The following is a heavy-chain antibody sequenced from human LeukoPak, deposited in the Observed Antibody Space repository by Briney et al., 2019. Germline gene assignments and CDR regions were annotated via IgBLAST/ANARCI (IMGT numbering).Heavy chain of an antibody. CDR2: IHTSGST. CDR1: GGSISSGSYY. J-gene: IGHJ4*02. V-gene: IGHV4-61*02. CDR3: ARDRYYYDSGGGRGLDY. D-gene: IGHD3-22*01. Sequence: PSETLSLTCTVSGGSISSGSYYWSWIRQPAGKGLEWIGRIHTSGSTNYIPSLKSRVTMSGDASKNQFSLKLSSVTAADTAVYYCARDRYYYDSGGGRGLDYWGQGTLVTVSS.